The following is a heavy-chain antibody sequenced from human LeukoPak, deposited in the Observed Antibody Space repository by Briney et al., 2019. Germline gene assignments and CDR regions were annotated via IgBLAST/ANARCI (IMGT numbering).Heavy chain of an antibody. D-gene: IGHD2-2*01. CDR3: AKGRIQYQLLGDVDY. Sequence: GGSLRLSCAASGFTFSSYAMSWVRQAPGKGLEWVSAISGSGGSTYYADSVKGRFTISRDNSKNTLYLQMNSLRAEDTAVYYCAKGRIQYQLLGDVDYWGQGTLVTVSS. J-gene: IGHJ4*02. CDR2: ISGSGGST. CDR1: GFTFSSYA. V-gene: IGHV3-23*01.